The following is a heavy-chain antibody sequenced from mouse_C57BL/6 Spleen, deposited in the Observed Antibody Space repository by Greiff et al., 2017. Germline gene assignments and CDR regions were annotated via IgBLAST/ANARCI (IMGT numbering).Heavy chain of an antibody. J-gene: IGHJ1*03. D-gene: IGHD2-1*01. CDR3: ARSGVYFWYFDV. V-gene: IGHV1-82*01. CDR2: IYPGDGDT. CDR1: GYAFSSSW. Sequence: QVQLQQSGPELVKPGASVKISCKASGYAFSSSWMNWVKQRPGKGLEWIGRIYPGDGDTNYNGKFKGKATLTADKSSSTAYMQLSSLTSEDSAVYFCARSGVYFWYFDVWGTGTTVTVSS.